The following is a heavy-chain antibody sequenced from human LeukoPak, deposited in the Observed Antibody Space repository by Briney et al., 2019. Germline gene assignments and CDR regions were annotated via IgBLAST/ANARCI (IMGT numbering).Heavy chain of an antibody. D-gene: IGHD6-19*01. V-gene: IGHV3-33*05. CDR1: GFTFSTYG. J-gene: IGHJ4*02. CDR2: MSYDGSNK. CDR3: ARATRIYSSGWYYSFDY. Sequence: GGSLRLSCAASGFTFSTYGMHWVRQAPGKGLQWVAVMSYDGSNKNYGDSVKGRFTISRDNAKNTLYLHMNSLRAEDTAVYYCARATRIYSSGWYYSFDYWGQGTLVTVSS.